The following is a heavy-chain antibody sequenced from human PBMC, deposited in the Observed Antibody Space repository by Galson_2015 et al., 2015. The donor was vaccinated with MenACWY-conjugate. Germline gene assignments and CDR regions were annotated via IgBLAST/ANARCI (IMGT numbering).Heavy chain of an antibody. D-gene: IGHD3-22*01. CDR2: IKSKTDGGTT. J-gene: IGHJ1*01. Sequence: SLRLSCAASGFTFSNAWMSWVRQAPGKGLEWVGRIKSKTDGGTTDYAAPVKGRFTISRDDSKNTLYLQMNSLKTEDTAVYYCSTDLWYTPSDSSGYYLSSEYFQHWGQGTLVTVSS. CDR3: STDLWYTPSDSSGYYLSSEYFQH. V-gene: IGHV3-15*01. CDR1: GFTFSNAW.